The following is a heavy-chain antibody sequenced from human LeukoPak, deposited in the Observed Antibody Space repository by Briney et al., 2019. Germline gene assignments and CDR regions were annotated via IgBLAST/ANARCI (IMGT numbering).Heavy chain of an antibody. CDR1: GYTFTSYY. D-gene: IGHD2-21*02. J-gene: IGHJ4*02. CDR3: ATYCGGDCPFDY. CDR2: INPSGGST. Sequence: ASVKVSCKASGYTFTSYYMHWVRQAPGQGLEWMGIINPSGGSTSYAQKFQGRVTMTRDTSTSTVYMELSSLRSEDTAVYYCATYCGGDCPFDYWGQGTLVTVSS. V-gene: IGHV1-46*01.